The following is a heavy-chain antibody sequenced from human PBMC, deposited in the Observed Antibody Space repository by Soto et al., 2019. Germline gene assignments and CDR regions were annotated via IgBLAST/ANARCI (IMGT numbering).Heavy chain of an antibody. CDR3: ALGSGTRGYYFDY. CDR1: GYTFTNYA. Sequence: ASVKVSCKTFGYTFTNYAISWVRQAPGQGLEWMGWISGDDGNINYAQKFQGRVTMAKETSTNTAYMELSSLRSEDTAVYYCALGSGTRGYYFDYWGQGTLVTVSS. V-gene: IGHV1-18*01. D-gene: IGHD3-10*01. J-gene: IGHJ4*02. CDR2: ISGDDGNI.